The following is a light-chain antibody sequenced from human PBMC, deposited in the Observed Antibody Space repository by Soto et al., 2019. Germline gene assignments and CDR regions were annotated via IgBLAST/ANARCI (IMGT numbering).Light chain of an antibody. J-gene: IGKJ1*01. Sequence: DIQMTQSPSTLSASVGDRVTITCRASQYISSWLAWYQQKPGKAPKLLIYKASSLESGVPSRFSGSGSGTEFTLTISSLQHDDFATYYCQQYNSYWTFGQGTKVEIK. CDR1: QYISSW. V-gene: IGKV1-5*03. CDR3: QQYNSYWT. CDR2: KAS.